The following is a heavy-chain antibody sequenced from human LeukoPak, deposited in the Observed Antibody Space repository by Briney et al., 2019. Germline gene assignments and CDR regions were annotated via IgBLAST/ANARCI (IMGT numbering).Heavy chain of an antibody. D-gene: IGHD4-17*01. CDR3: ARLGPVKEGPYINV. J-gene: IGHJ6*03. V-gene: IGHV3-7*01. CDR2: INQDESSK. Sequence: GRSLRLSCAVSGFTFSSYWMGWVRQAPGKGLAWVANINQDESSKYYEDSVKGRFAISRDNADNSLYLQMNSLGAEDTAVYFCARLGPVKEGPYINVGGKGTTVTISS. CDR1: GFTFSSYW.